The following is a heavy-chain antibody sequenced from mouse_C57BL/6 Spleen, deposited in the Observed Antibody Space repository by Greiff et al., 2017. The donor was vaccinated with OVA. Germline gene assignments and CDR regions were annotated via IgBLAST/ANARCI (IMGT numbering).Heavy chain of an antibody. V-gene: IGHV1-81*01. D-gene: IGHD2-3*01. CDR2: IYPRSGNT. J-gene: IGHJ4*01. Sequence: QVQLQQSGAELARPGASVKLSCKASGYTFTSYGISWVKQRTGQGLEWIGEIYPRSGNTYYNEKFKGKATLTADKSSSTACMELRSLTSEDSAVYFCARGDDGYPMDYWGQGTSVTVSS. CDR3: ARGDDGYPMDY. CDR1: GYTFTSYG.